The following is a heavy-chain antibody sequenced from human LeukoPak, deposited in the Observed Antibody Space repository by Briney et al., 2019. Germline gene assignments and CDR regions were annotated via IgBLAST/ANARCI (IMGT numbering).Heavy chain of an antibody. V-gene: IGHV4-34*01. CDR2: VNHNAKA. Sequence: PSETLSLTCAVYNGSFSGNYWSWIRQPPGKGLEWIGEVNHNAKAYYNPSLKSRVTISIDMSKNQISLKLTSVTAADTAVYYCAKVPRVPSTYYYDNTVSYRAQGTLVTVSS. CDR3: AKVPRVPSTYYYDNTVSY. J-gene: IGHJ4*02. CDR1: NGSFSGNY. D-gene: IGHD3-22*01.